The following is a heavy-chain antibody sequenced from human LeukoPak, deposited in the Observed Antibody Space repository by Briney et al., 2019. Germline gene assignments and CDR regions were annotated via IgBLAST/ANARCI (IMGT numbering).Heavy chain of an antibody. V-gene: IGHV3-23*01. Sequence: GGSLRLSCAASGFTFSNYATTWVRQVPGRGLEWVSGISSSGTATHYADSVKGRFTISRDNFQNTLHLQMTSLRAEDTAVYYCAKEKNGYSSNWGQGSLVTVSS. D-gene: IGHD6-13*01. CDR1: GFTFSNYA. J-gene: IGHJ4*02. CDR2: ISSSGTAT. CDR3: AKEKNGYSSN.